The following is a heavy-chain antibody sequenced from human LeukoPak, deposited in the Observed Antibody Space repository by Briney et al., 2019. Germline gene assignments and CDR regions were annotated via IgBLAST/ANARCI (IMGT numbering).Heavy chain of an antibody. CDR1: GFTFSSYG. CDR2: ISGSGGST. J-gene: IGHJ4*02. Sequence: GGSLRLSCAASGFTFSSYGMSWVRQAPGKGLEWVSAISGSGGSTYYADSVKGRFTISRDNSKNTLYPQMNSLRAEDTAVYYCATTRWPRYYFDYWGQGTLVTVSS. CDR3: ATTRWPRYYFDY. D-gene: IGHD1/OR15-1a*01. V-gene: IGHV3-23*01.